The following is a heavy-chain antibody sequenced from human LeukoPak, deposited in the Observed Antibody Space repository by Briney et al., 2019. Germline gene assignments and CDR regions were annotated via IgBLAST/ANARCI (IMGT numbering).Heavy chain of an antibody. D-gene: IGHD6-19*01. J-gene: IGHJ4*02. CDR1: GFTFSTYS. CDR2: ITGSSSYI. Sequence: PGRSLRLSCAASGFTFSTYSLNWVRQAPGKGLEWVSSITGSSSYIYYTDSVKGRFTVSRDNAKNSLYLELDSLRAEDTAVYYCARDSAPGYSSDWYRLGSFDYWGQGTLVTVSS. V-gene: IGHV3-21*06. CDR3: ARDSAPGYSSDWYRLGSFDY.